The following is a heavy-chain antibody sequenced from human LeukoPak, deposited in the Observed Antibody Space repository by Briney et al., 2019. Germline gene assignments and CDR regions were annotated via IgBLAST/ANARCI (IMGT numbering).Heavy chain of an antibody. Sequence: PGGSLRLSCAASGFTFNTYWMHWVRQAPGKGLEWVSYISSSSSTIYYADSVKGRFTISRDNAKNSLYLQMNSLRAEDTAVYYCAREKWGFDYWGQGTLVTVSS. CDR2: ISSSSSTI. J-gene: IGHJ4*02. CDR3: AREKWGFDY. D-gene: IGHD2-8*01. CDR1: GFTFNTYW. V-gene: IGHV3-48*01.